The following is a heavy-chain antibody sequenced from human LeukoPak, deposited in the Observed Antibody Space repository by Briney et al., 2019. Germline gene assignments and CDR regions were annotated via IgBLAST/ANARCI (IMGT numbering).Heavy chain of an antibody. CDR2: INIDGSSG. V-gene: IGHV3-74*01. Sequence: PGGSLRLSCAASGFTFRSYWMHWVRQAPGKGLVWVSRINIDGSSGSYADSVEGRFTISRDNAKNTPYLQMNSLRAEDTAVYYCAKCAYYYDSSGYCPFDYWGQGTLVTVSS. CDR1: GFTFRSYW. CDR3: AKCAYYYDSSGYCPFDY. J-gene: IGHJ4*02. D-gene: IGHD3-22*01.